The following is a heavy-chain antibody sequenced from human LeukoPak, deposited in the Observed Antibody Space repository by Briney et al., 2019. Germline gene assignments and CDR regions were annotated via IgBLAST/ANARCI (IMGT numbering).Heavy chain of an antibody. J-gene: IGHJ4*02. D-gene: IGHD5-12*01. Sequence: GASVTVSCKASGYIFTSYGISWVRQAPGQGLEWMGWISAYNGNTNHAQKLQGRVTMTTDTSTSTAYMELRSLRSDDTAVYYCARVRVDSGYDLWYYFDYWGQGTLVTVSS. CDR2: ISAYNGNT. CDR3: ARVRVDSGYDLWYYFDY. CDR1: GYIFTSYG. V-gene: IGHV1-18*01.